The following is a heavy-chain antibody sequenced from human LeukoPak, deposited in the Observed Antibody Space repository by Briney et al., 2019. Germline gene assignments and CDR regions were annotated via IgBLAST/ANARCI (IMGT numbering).Heavy chain of an antibody. CDR1: GFTFSSYS. D-gene: IGHD3-22*01. J-gene: IGHJ4*02. CDR3: AREPYYDSSGYCLDY. CDR2: ISSSSSYI. V-gene: IGHV3-21*01. Sequence: GRSLRLSCAASGFTFSSYSMNWVRQAPGKGLEWVSSISSSSSYIYYADSVKGRFTISRDNAKNSLYLQMNSLRAEDTAVYYCAREPYYDSSGYCLDYWGQGTLVTVSS.